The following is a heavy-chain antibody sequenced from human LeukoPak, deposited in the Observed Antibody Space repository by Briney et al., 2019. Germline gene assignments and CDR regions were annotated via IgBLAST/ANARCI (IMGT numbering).Heavy chain of an antibody. CDR1: GFTFSNYA. D-gene: IGHD3-9*01. Sequence: PGGSLRLSCAASGFTFSNYAMSWVRQAPGKGLEWVSAITGSGGNTYYADSVKGRFTISRDNTKNTLYLQMNSLRDEDTAVYYCAKWGDFDVLTGYYVSDFWGQGTLVTVSS. CDR3: AKWGDFDVLTGYYVSDF. CDR2: ITGSGGNT. J-gene: IGHJ4*02. V-gene: IGHV3-23*01.